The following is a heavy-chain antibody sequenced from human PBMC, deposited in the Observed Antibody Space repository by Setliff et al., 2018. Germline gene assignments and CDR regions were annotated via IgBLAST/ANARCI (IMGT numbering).Heavy chain of an antibody. Sequence: ASVKVSCKASGGTFSSYAVSWVRQAPGQGLEWMGGIIPILGIANYAQKFQGRVTITADESTSTAYMELSSLRSEDTAVYYCARRYCGGDCSAYGMDVWGQGTTVTVSS. CDR3: ARRYCGGDCSAYGMDV. V-gene: IGHV1-69*10. J-gene: IGHJ6*02. CDR1: GGTFSSYA. CDR2: IIPILGIA. D-gene: IGHD2-21*02.